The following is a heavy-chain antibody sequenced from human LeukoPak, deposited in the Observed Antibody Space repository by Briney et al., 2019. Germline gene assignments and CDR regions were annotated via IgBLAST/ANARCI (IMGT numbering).Heavy chain of an antibody. Sequence: ASVKVSCKVSGYTLTELSMHWVRQAPGKGLEWMGGFDPEDGETIYAQKFQGRVTMTEDTSTNTAYMELSSLRSEDTAVYYCATGGYYDSTDAFDIWGQGTMVTVSS. V-gene: IGHV1-24*01. CDR2: FDPEDGET. CDR1: GYTLTELS. CDR3: ATGGYYDSTDAFDI. D-gene: IGHD3-22*01. J-gene: IGHJ3*02.